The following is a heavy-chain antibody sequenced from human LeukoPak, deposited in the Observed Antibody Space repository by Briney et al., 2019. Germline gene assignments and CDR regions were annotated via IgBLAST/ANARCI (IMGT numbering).Heavy chain of an antibody. J-gene: IGHJ4*02. V-gene: IGHV4-38-2*02. CDR3: ARNPHHYDSGGTGDS. Sequence: SETLSLTCSVSDYSINSGYYWGWIRQPPGKGLEWIGSLHHSGSTYNNPSLKSRVTMSVDTSKKQFSLKLNSVTAADTAVYYCARNPHHYDSGGTGDSWGQGTLVTVSS. CDR2: LHHSGST. CDR1: DYSINSGYY. D-gene: IGHD3-22*01.